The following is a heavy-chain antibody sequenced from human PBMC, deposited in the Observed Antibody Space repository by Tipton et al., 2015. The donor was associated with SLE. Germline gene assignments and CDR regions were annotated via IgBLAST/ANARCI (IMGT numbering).Heavy chain of an antibody. CDR3: ARQRLRLLSPLDA. Sequence: GLVKPSETLSLTCSVSGGSISSDSHFWGWIRQPPGKGLEWIGRIYYSGSSYYNPSLKSRVTISVHTSKNQFSLDLSSVTAADTAVYYCARQRLRLLSPLDAWGQGTTVTVSS. D-gene: IGHD3-10*01. V-gene: IGHV4-39*01. J-gene: IGHJ6*02. CDR1: GGSISSDSHF. CDR2: IYYSGSS.